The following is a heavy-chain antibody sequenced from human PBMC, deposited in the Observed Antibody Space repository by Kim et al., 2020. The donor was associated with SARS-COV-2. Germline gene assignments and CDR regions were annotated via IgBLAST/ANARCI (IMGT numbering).Heavy chain of an antibody. CDR2: ISYDGSNK. CDR1: GFTFSSYG. J-gene: IGHJ4*02. V-gene: IGHV3-30*18. D-gene: IGHD3-10*01. Sequence: GGSLRLSCAASGFTFSSYGMHWVRQAPGKGLEWVAVISYDGSNKYYADSVKGRFTISRDNSKNTLYLQMNSLRAEDTAVYYCAKDYYGSGSYFDYWGQGTLVTVSS. CDR3: AKDYYGSGSYFDY.